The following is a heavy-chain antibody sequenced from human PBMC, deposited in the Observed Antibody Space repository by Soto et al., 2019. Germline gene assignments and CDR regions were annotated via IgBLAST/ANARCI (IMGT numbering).Heavy chain of an antibody. J-gene: IGHJ6*02. V-gene: IGHV1-46*01. D-gene: IGHD1-20*01. CDR3: ARDTNSALTFRYYGMDV. CDR2: INPNTGSA. Sequence: QVQLVQSGAEVQKPGASVKVSCKASGYPFTSYYIHWVRQAPGQGPEWMAIINPNTGSASYSQRFQGRVALTRDMSASTVYMELSSLRSEDTAIYYCARDTNSALTFRYYGMDVWGQGTTITVSS. CDR1: GYPFTSYY.